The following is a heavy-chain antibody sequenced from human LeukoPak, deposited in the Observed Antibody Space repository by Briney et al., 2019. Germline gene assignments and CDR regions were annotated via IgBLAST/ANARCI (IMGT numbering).Heavy chain of an antibody. CDR2: INPNSGGT. D-gene: IGHD2-2*01. Sequence: GASVKVSCKASGYTFTGYYMHWVRQAPGQGLEWMGWINPNSGGTNYAQKFQGRVTMTRDTSISTAYMELSRLRSDDTAVYYCARVPVGRVKLPAAMLDYWGQGTLVTVSS. CDR1: GYTFTGYY. V-gene: IGHV1-2*02. J-gene: IGHJ4*02. CDR3: ARVPVGRVKLPAAMLDY.